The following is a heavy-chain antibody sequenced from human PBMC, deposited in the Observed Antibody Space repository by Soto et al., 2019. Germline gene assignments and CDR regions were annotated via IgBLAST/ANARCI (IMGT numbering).Heavy chain of an antibody. Sequence: PGGSMILSCAASGFHFSSYTMNWVSQAPGKGLDWVSTITSGGTTYYADSVKGRFTISRDDSKNTLYLQMNSLRAEDTALYYCAKRHTTVATPANYFDYWGQGTLVTVSS. J-gene: IGHJ4*02. D-gene: IGHD1-1*01. CDR3: AKRHTTVATPANYFDY. CDR1: GFHFSSYT. CDR2: ITSGGTT. V-gene: IGHV3-23*01.